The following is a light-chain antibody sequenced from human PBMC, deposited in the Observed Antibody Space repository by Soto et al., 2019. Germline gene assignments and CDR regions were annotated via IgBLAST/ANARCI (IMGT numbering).Light chain of an antibody. CDR3: QQRSNWPPEIT. J-gene: IGKJ5*01. CDR1: QSVSRY. V-gene: IGKV3-11*01. CDR2: DVS. Sequence: EIVLTQSPATLSLSPGERATLSCRAIQSVSRYLGWYQHKPGQAPRLLIYDVSSRATGIPARFSGSGSGTDFSLTISSLEPEDFAVYYCQQRSNWPPEITFGQGTRLEIK.